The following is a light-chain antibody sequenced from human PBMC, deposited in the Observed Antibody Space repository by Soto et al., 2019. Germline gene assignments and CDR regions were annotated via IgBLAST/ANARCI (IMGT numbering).Light chain of an antibody. Sequence: DIQMTQSPSSLSASVGDRVTITCRASQSINNYLNWYQQKPGQAPNLVIYTASLLQSGVPPRFSGSGSGTYFTLTIACLPPDDFATYFCQQSFGSPLTSGRGTTVAIK. CDR1: QSINNY. CDR3: QQSFGSPLT. CDR2: TAS. V-gene: IGKV1-39*01. J-gene: IGKJ4*01.